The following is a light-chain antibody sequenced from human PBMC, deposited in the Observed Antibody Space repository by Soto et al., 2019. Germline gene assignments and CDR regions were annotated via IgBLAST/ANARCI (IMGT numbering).Light chain of an antibody. CDR3: QQYGSSPRT. J-gene: IGKJ1*01. CDR2: AAS. CDR1: QTVRNNY. V-gene: IGKV3-20*01. Sequence: EIVLTQSPVTLSLSPWERATLFCRASQTVRNNYLAWYQQRPGQAPRLLIYAASSRATGIPDRFSGSGSGTDFTLTISRLEPEDFAVYYCQQYGSSPRTFGRGTRWIS.